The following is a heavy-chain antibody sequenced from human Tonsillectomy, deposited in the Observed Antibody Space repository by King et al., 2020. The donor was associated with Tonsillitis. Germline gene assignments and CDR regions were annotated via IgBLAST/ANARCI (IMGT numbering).Heavy chain of an antibody. V-gene: IGHV4-59*01. J-gene: IGHJ4*02. CDR2: IYYSGST. D-gene: IGHD5-18*01. CDR1: VGSISSYY. Sequence: QLQESGPGLVKPSETLSLTCTVSVGSISSYYWSWIRQPPGKGLDWIGYIYYSGSTNYNPSLKSRVTISVDTSKNQFSLKLSSVTAADTAVYYCASGVSGYSYGEIDYWGQGTLVTVSS. CDR3: ASGVSGYSYGEIDY.